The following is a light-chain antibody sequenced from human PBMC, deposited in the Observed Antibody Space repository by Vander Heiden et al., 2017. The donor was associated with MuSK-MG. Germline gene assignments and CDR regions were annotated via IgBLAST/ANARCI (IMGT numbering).Light chain of an antibody. Sequence: EIVLTLSPATLALSPADRATLSCCASQSVRSCLAWYQQKPGQAPRLLIYDASNRATGIPARFRGSGSGTDFTLTISSLEPEDFAVYYCQQRSNWPRTFGEGTKVEIK. V-gene: IGKV3-11*01. J-gene: IGKJ1*01. CDR3: QQRSNWPRT. CDR2: DAS. CDR1: QSVRSC.